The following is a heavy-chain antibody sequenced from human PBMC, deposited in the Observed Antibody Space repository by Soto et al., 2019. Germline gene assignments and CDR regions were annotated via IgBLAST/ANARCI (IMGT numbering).Heavy chain of an antibody. V-gene: IGHV1-18*01. D-gene: IGHD3-22*01. CDR1: GYPFTSYG. J-gene: IGHJ1*01. CDR3: ARGHYYDSSGYPSGAEYFHH. Sequence: ASVKVSCKTSGYPFTSYGIGWVRQAPGQGLEWMAWISPYNGNTYYALKFQGRVTMTTDTSTNTVYMELRSLRSDDTAVYYCARGHYYDSSGYPSGAEYFHHWGQGTLVTAPQ. CDR2: ISPYNGNT.